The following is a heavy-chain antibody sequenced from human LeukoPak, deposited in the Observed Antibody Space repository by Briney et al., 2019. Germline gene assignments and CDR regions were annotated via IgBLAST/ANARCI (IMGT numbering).Heavy chain of an antibody. CDR2: ISWNSGSI. CDR3: ATGGN. CDR1: GFTFDDYA. V-gene: IGHV3-9*01. Sequence: GGSLRLSCAASGFTFDDYAMHWVRQAPGKGLEWVSGISWNSGSIGYADSVKGRFTISRDNAKNSLYPQMNSLRAEDTALYYCATGGNWGQGTLVTVSS. J-gene: IGHJ4*02. D-gene: IGHD1-26*01.